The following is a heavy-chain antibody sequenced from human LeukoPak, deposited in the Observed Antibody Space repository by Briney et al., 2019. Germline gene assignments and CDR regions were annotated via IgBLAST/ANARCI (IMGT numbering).Heavy chain of an antibody. CDR3: ARFPRWFDP. CDR1: GGSFSGYY. J-gene: IGHJ5*02. CDR2: IDHSGST. Sequence: SETLSLTCGVYGGSFSGYYWNWIRQPPGKGLEWIGEIDHSGSTNYNPSLKSRVTISVDTSKNQFSLKLSPVTAADTAVYYCARFPRWFDPWGQGTLVTVSS. V-gene: IGHV4-34*01.